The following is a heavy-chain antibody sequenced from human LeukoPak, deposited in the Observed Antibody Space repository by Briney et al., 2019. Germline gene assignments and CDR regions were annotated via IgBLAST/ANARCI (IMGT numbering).Heavy chain of an antibody. CDR1: GGTFSSYA. CDR2: IIPIFGTA. D-gene: IGHD6-6*01. Sequence: GASVKVSCKASGGTFSSYAISWVRQAPGQGLEWMGGIIPIFGTANYAQKFQGRVTITADESTSTAYMELSSLRSEDTAVYYCARDSAFPLIAARTAEYFQHWGQGTLVTVSS. J-gene: IGHJ1*01. V-gene: IGHV1-69*13. CDR3: ARDSAFPLIAARTAEYFQH.